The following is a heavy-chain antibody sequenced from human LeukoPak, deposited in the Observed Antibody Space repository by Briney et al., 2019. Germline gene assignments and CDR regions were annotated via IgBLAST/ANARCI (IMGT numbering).Heavy chain of an antibody. J-gene: IGHJ4*02. Sequence: SVKVSCKASGYTFTGYYMHWVRQAPGQGLEWMGRIIPILGIANYAQKFQGRVTITADKSTSTAYMELSSLRSEDTAVYYCARGREIYSSGWFSWGQGTLVTVSS. V-gene: IGHV1-69*04. CDR3: ARGREIYSSGWFS. CDR2: IIPILGIA. D-gene: IGHD6-19*01. CDR1: GYTFTGYY.